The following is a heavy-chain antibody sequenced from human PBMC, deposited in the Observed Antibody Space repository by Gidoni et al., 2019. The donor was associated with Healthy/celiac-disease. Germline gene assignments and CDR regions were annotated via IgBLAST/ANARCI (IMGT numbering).Heavy chain of an antibody. CDR2: INAGNGNT. D-gene: IGHD3-22*01. V-gene: IGHV1-3*01. CDR3: AREPVVDDNWFDP. J-gene: IGHJ5*02. CDR1: GSTFTSYA. Sequence: QVQLVQSGAEVKKPGASVKVSCKASGSTFTSYAMHWVRQAPGQRLEWMGWINAGNGNTKYSQKFQGRVTITRDTSASTAYMELSSLRSEDTAVYYCAREPVVDDNWFDPWGQGTLVTVSS.